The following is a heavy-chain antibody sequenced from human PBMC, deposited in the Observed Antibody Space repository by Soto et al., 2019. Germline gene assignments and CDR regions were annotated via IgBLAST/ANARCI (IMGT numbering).Heavy chain of an antibody. CDR3: LERRSLYYFDY. D-gene: IGHD1-1*01. CDR1: GFTFSGSA. Sequence: EVQLVESGGGLVQPGGSLKLSCAASGFTFSGSAMHWVRQASGKGLEWVGRIRSKANSYATAYAASAKGRFTISRDDSKTTAYLQMTSLKTEDTAVYYWLERRSLYYFDYWGQGTLVTVSS. J-gene: IGHJ4*02. V-gene: IGHV3-73*02. CDR2: IRSKANSYAT.